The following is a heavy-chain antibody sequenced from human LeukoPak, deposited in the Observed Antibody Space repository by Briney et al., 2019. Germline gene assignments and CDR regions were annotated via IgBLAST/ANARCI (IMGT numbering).Heavy chain of an antibody. CDR2: IYHSGST. J-gene: IGHJ4*02. CDR1: GYSISSGYY. CDR3: ARARGYYDSSGYLDY. D-gene: IGHD3-22*01. V-gene: IGHV4-38-2*02. Sequence: NTSETLSLTCTVSGYSISSGYYWGWIRQPPGKGLEWIGSIYHSGSTYYNPSLKSRVTISVDTSKNQSSLKLSSVTAADTAVYYCARARGYYDSSGYLDYWGQGTLVTVSS.